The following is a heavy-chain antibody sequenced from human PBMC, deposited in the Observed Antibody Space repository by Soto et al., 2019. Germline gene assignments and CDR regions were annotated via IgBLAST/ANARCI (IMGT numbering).Heavy chain of an antibody. V-gene: IGHV4-59*01. CDR2: IYYSGST. CDR3: ARANPYGSYSYGTFDY. D-gene: IGHD5-18*01. CDR1: GGSISSYY. Sequence: SETLSLTCTVSGGSISSYYWSWIRQPPGKGLEWIGYIYYSGSTNYNPSLKSRVTISVDTSKNQFSLKLSSVTAADTAVYYCARANPYGSYSYGTFDYWGQGTLVTVSS. J-gene: IGHJ4*02.